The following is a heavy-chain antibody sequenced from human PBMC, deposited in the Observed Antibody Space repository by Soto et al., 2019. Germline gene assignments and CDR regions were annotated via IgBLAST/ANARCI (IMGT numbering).Heavy chain of an antibody. CDR1: GGTVASSHW. CDR2: VYHTGDT. J-gene: IGHJ5*02. D-gene: IGHD2-21*02. CDR3: AREIVTAGGNNYFDP. V-gene: IGHV4-4*02. Sequence: SETLSLTCRVSGGTVASSHWWSCVRQSPGGGLEWIGNVYHTGDTNLNPSLQRRVTISVDKSNNQFSLRLNALTAADTAVYFCAREIVTAGGNNYFDPWGPGTLVTVSS.